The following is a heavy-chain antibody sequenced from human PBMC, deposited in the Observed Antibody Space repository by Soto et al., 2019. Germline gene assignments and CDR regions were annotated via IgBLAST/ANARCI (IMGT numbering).Heavy chain of an antibody. CDR3: TKADRGEVQDGYYFDY. D-gene: IGHD3-16*01. CDR1: GFTFDDYA. J-gene: IGHJ4*02. V-gene: IGHV3-9*01. CDR2: ISWNSGSI. Sequence: EVQLVESGGGLVQPGRSLRLSCAASGFTFDDYAMHWVRQAPGKGLEWVSGISWNSGSIGYADSVKGRFTISRDNAKNSLYLQMNSLRAEDTALYYCTKADRGEVQDGYYFDYWGQGTLVTVSS.